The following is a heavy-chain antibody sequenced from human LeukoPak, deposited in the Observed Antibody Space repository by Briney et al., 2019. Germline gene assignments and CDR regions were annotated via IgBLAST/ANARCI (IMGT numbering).Heavy chain of an antibody. CDR2: MNPNSGNT. CDR3: ARVSLGYCSGGTCYFQDH. CDR1: GYTFTNYD. Sequence: GASVKVSCKASGYTFTNYDINWVRRATGQGLEWTGWMNPNSGNTGYAQKFQGRVTMTRSTSISTAYMELSSLTSEDTAVYYCARVSLGYCSGGTCYFQDHWGQGTLVTVSS. D-gene: IGHD2-15*01. V-gene: IGHV1-8*01. J-gene: IGHJ4*02.